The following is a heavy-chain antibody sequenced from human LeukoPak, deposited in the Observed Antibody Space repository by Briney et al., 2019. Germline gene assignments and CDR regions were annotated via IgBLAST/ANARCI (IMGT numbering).Heavy chain of an antibody. D-gene: IGHD6-13*01. Sequence: GGSLRLSCAASGFMLSSTWMHWVRQAPGTGLVWVSRINSDATSTSYADSVRGRFTISRDNAKNTMYLQMNSLRAEDTAMYYCVRGSPGYSSSWHAYWGQGTLVTVSS. CDR2: INSDATST. J-gene: IGHJ4*02. V-gene: IGHV3-74*01. CDR3: VRGSPGYSSSWHAY. CDR1: GFMLSSTW.